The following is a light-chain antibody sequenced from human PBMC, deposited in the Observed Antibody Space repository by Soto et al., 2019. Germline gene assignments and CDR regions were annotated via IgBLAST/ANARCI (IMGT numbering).Light chain of an antibody. Sequence: DIHMTQSPSTLYASIGDRVTITCRASESISNWLAWNQQKPGKAPKLLIYKASTLESGVPSRFSGSGSGTEFTLTISSLQPDDFATYYCQQYTSYSWTFGQGTKVDIK. J-gene: IGKJ1*01. V-gene: IGKV1-5*03. CDR2: KAS. CDR3: QQYTSYSWT. CDR1: ESISNW.